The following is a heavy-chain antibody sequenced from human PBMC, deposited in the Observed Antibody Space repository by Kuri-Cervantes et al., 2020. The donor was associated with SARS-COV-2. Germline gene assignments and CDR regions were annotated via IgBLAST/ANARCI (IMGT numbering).Heavy chain of an antibody. CDR2: TSADRTKE. CDR3: ARDSDTTGYYWYFDL. V-gene: IGHV3-33*05. D-gene: IGHD3-22*01. Sequence: GGSLRLSCVASGFTLSGYGIHWVRQAPGKGLEWVAATSADRTKEYYLDSVKGRFAISRDNSKNTVYLQINSLRAEDTAVYYCARDSDTTGYYWYFDLWGRGTLVTVSS. CDR1: GFTLSGYG. J-gene: IGHJ2*01.